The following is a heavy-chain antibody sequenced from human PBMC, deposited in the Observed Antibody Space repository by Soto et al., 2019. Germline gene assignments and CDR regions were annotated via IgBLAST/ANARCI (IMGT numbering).Heavy chain of an antibody. D-gene: IGHD2-15*01. CDR3: AKDRLAGSFDY. CDR2: ISNTGGST. CDR1: GFTFSSYS. J-gene: IGHJ4*02. V-gene: IGHV3-23*01. Sequence: GGSLRLSCAASGFTFSSYSMNWVRQAPGKGLEWVATISNTGGSTYYADSVKGRFTISRDNSKNTLYLQMNSLRVEDTAVYYCAKDRLAGSFDYWGQGTQVTV.